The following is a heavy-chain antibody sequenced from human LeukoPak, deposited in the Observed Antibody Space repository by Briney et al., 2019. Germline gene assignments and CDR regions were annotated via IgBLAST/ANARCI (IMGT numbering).Heavy chain of an antibody. V-gene: IGHV1-18*01. J-gene: IGHJ4*02. D-gene: IGHD3-22*01. CDR2: ISAKNGNT. CDR1: GYSFTNYG. Sequence: ASVKVSCKASGYSFTNYGMSWVRQVPGQGLEWMGWISAKNGNTDYAQKFQGRVTMTRDTSISTAYMELSRLRSDDTAVYYCARESNYYDSSGYTFDYWGQGTLVTVSS. CDR3: ARESNYYDSSGYTFDY.